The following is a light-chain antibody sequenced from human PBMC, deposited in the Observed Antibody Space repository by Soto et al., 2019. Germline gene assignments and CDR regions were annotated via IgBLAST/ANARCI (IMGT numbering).Light chain of an antibody. CDR1: SSDVGGYNF. J-gene: IGLJ1*01. Sequence: QSALTQPPSASGSPGQSVTISCTGTSSDVGGYNFVSWYQQHPGKVPKLMVYEVNQRPSGVPDRFSGSMSGNTASLTVSGLQADDEADYYCTSYAGGNNVFGTGTKLTVL. CDR2: EVN. CDR3: TSYAGGNNV. V-gene: IGLV2-8*01.